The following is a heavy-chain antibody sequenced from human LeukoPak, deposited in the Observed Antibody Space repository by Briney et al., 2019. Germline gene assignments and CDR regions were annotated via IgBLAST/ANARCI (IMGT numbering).Heavy chain of an antibody. J-gene: IGHJ3*02. CDR1: GFTFSAYG. CDR3: ARDWGEGFFSMAFDI. CDR2: IWYDGSNK. Sequence: GGSLRLSCAASGFTFSAYGMHWVRQAPGKGPEWVAVIWYDGSNKYYADSVKGRFTISRDNSKNTLYLQMNRLRAEDTAVYYCARDWGEGFFSMAFDIWGQGTIVTVSS. D-gene: IGHD3-16*01. V-gene: IGHV3-33*01.